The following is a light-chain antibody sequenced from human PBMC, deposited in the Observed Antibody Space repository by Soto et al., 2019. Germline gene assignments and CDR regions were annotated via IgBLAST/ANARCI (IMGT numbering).Light chain of an antibody. V-gene: IGKV3-15*01. CDR2: GAS. J-gene: IGKJ1*01. Sequence: EIVLTQSPATLSVSPGDRVTLSCRASQSVDINLAWYQQRPGQAPRLLVYGASTKATDMPGRFSGRGSGTEFTLTINNLQSEDFAVYYCQQDRNWPRTFGQGTKVDIK. CDR1: QSVDIN. CDR3: QQDRNWPRT.